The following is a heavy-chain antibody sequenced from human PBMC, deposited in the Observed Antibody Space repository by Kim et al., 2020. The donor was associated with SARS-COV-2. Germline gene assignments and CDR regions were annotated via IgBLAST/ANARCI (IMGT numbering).Heavy chain of an antibody. CDR3: ARWRFGETPRAGHYYYYGMDV. CDR1: GYSFTSYW. J-gene: IGHJ6*02. CDR2: IYPGDSDT. Sequence: GESLKISCKGSGYSFTSYWIGWVRQMPGKGLEWMGIIYPGDSDTRYSPSFQGQVTISADKSISTAYLQWSSLKASDTAMYYCARWRFGETPRAGHYYYYGMDVWGQGTTVTVSS. D-gene: IGHD3-10*01. V-gene: IGHV5-51*01.